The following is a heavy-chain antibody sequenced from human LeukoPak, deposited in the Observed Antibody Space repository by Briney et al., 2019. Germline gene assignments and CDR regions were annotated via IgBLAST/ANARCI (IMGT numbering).Heavy chain of an antibody. CDR3: SKLAVASADS. Sequence: GGSLRLSCAASGFSFSDYEMNWVRQSPAKGLEWVSNISPNGGTKYYAGSVKGRFTVSRDNAKNSLYLQMNSLRAEDTGVYFCSKLAVASADSWGQGSLVTVSS. CDR1: GFSFSDYE. D-gene: IGHD6-19*01. J-gene: IGHJ4*02. V-gene: IGHV3-48*03. CDR2: ISPNGGTK.